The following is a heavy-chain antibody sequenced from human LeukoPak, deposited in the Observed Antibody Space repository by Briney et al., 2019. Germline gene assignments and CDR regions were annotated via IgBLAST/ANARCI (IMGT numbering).Heavy chain of an antibody. CDR2: INHSGST. D-gene: IGHD4-17*01. CDR3: AVRPTVTTPFGY. V-gene: IGHV4-4*02. Sequence: SGTLSLTCAVSGGSISSSNWWSWVRQPPGKGLEWIGEINHSGSTNYNPSLKSRVTISVDTSKNQFSLKLSSVTAADTAVYYCAVRPTVTTPFGYWGQGTLVTVSS. CDR1: GGSISSSNW. J-gene: IGHJ4*02.